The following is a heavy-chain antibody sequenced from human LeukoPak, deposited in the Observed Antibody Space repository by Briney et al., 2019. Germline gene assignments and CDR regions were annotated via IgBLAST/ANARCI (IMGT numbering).Heavy chain of an antibody. CDR1: GYTFTGYY. CDR2: INPNSGGT. Sequence: ASVKVSCKASGYTFTGYYMHWVRQAPGQGLEWMGWINPNSGGTNYAQKFQGRVTMTRDTSISTAYMELSRLRSDDTAVYYCARETGWVVNWFDPWGQGTLVTVSS. J-gene: IGHJ5*02. CDR3: ARETGWVVNWFDP. D-gene: IGHD1-14*01. V-gene: IGHV1-2*02.